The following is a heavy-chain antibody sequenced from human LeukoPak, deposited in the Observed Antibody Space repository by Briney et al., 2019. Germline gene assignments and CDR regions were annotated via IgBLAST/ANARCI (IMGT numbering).Heavy chain of an antibody. Sequence: GGSLRLSCAAPGFTFSSYWMHWVRQAPGKGLVWVSHINPDARTTTYADSVKGRFTISRDNAQNTLYLQMNSLRAEDTAVYYCARGTALQDYWGQGTLVTVSS. CDR3: ARGTALQDY. CDR1: GFTFSSYW. J-gene: IGHJ4*02. V-gene: IGHV3-74*01. CDR2: INPDARTT. D-gene: IGHD2/OR15-2a*01.